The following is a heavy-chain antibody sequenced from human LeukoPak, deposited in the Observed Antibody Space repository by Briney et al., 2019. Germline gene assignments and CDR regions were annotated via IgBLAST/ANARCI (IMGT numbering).Heavy chain of an antibody. V-gene: IGHV4-34*01. D-gene: IGHD4-17*01. J-gene: IGHJ4*02. CDR1: GGSFSDYY. CDR3: ARSYGDYATDYFDY. Sequence: PSETLSLTCAVYGGSFSDYYWSWIRQPPGKGLEWIGEINHTGGTNYNPSLKSRVTISVDTSRKQFSLKLNSVTAADTAVYYCARSYGDYATDYFDYWGQGTLVTVSS. CDR2: INHTGGT.